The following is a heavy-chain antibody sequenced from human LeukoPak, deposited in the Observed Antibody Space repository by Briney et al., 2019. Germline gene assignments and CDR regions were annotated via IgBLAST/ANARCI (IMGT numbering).Heavy chain of an antibody. CDR2: ISSSSSTI. Sequence: GGSLRLSCAASGFTFSSYSMNWVRQAPGKGLEWVSYISSSSSTIYHADSVKGRFTISRDNAKNSLYLQMNSLRAEGTAVYYCAREHCRTTSCYFDSWGQGSLVTVSS. J-gene: IGHJ5*01. D-gene: IGHD2-2*01. V-gene: IGHV3-48*04. CDR3: AREHCRTTSCYFDS. CDR1: GFTFSSYS.